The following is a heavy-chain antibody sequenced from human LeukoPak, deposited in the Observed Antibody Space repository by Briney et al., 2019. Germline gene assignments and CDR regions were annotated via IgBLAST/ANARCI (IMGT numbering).Heavy chain of an antibody. V-gene: IGHV4-59*02. D-gene: IGHD1-26*01. CDR2: IYYSGST. J-gene: IGHJ3*01. Sequence: PSETLSLTCIVSGGSVSSYYWSWIRQPPGKGLEWIAYIYYSGSTNYNPSLMSRVTISVDTSKNQFSLKLRSVTAADTAVYYCARDLWELQSAFDLWGQGTLVTVSS. CDR1: GGSVSSYY. CDR3: ARDLWELQSAFDL.